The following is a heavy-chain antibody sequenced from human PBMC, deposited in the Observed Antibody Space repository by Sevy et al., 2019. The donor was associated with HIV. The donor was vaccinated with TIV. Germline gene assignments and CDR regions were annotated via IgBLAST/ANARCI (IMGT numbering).Heavy chain of an antibody. D-gene: IGHD2-15*01. J-gene: IGHJ6*02. V-gene: IGHV4-61*01. CDR2: HFYSAST. CDR3: AGAAPAYYYAMDV. CDR1: GDSVSSGNYY. Sequence: SQTLSLTCTVSGDSVSSGNYYWSWIRQPPGKGLEWIGYHFYSASTTYNPSLKSRVTISVDTSKNQFSLKLTSVTAADTAVYYCAGAAPAYYYAMDVWGQGTTATVSS.